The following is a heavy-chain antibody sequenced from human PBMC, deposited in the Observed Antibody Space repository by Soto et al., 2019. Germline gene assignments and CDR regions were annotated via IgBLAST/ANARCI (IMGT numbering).Heavy chain of an antibody. D-gene: IGHD5-18*01. CDR2: IYWDDDK. J-gene: IGHJ4*02. CDR1: GFSLSTSGVG. Sequence: ASGPTLVNPTQTLTLTCTFSGFSLSTSGVGVGWIRQPPGKALEWLALIYWDDDKRYSPSLKSWLTITRDTSKNQVVLTMTNMDPVDTATYYCAHSTDTPMALDYWGQGTLVTAPQ. V-gene: IGHV2-5*02. CDR3: AHSTDTPMALDY.